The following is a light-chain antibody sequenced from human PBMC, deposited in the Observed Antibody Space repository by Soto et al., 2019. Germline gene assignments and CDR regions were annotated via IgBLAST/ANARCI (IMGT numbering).Light chain of an antibody. CDR3: SSYTSSSTLSTYV. CDR1: SSDVGVYNY. J-gene: IGLJ1*01. Sequence: QSVLTQPASVSGSPGQSITISCTGTSSDVGVYNYVSWYQHHPGKAPKLMIYDVSNWPSGVSNRFSGSKSGNTASLIISGHQAEDEADYYCSSYTSSSTLSTYVFGTGTKVTVL. V-gene: IGLV2-14*03. CDR2: DVS.